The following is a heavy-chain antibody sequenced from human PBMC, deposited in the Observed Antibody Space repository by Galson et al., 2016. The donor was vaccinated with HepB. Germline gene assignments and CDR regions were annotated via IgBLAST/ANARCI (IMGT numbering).Heavy chain of an antibody. CDR1: GYTFASYG. V-gene: IGHV1-18*01. Sequence: SVKVSCKASGYTFASYGIAWVRQAPGQGLGWMGWISSYDDNIKYAHKFQGRLTMTIDSSTETAYMDLRSLRSDDTAIYYCARERGNYAYFDYWGQGTLVTVSS. D-gene: IGHD4-11*01. CDR3: ARERGNYAYFDY. CDR2: ISSYDDNI. J-gene: IGHJ4*02.